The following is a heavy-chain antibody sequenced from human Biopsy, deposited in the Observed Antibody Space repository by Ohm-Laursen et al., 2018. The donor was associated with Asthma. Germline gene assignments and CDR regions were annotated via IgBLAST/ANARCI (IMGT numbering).Heavy chain of an antibody. Sequence: RSLRLSCAAAGFTFRSYDMHWVRQAPGKGLEWVAVGGSYYDGGLKYYADSVNGRFTVSRDDSKNTLYLQMNSLRPDDTAVYYCARDVMEWYLPAFDFWGQGTLVTVSS. CDR1: GFTFRSYD. CDR3: ARDVMEWYLPAFDF. CDR2: GGSYYDGGLK. D-gene: IGHD3-3*01. J-gene: IGHJ4*02. V-gene: IGHV3-30-3*01.